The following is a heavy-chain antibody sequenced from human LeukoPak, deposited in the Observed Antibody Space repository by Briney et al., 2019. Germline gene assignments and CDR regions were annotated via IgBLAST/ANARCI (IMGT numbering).Heavy chain of an antibody. V-gene: IGHV4-34*01. J-gene: IGHJ5*02. D-gene: IGHD4-17*01. CDR3: ARDRTDYGDYGNWFDP. CDR2: INHSGHT. CDR1: GGSFSGYY. Sequence: SETLSLTCAVYGGSFSGYYWSWIRQPPGKGLEWIGEINHSGHTNYNPSLKSRVAISVDTSKNQFSLRLSSVTAADTAVYYCARDRTDYGDYGNWFDPWGQGTLVPVSS.